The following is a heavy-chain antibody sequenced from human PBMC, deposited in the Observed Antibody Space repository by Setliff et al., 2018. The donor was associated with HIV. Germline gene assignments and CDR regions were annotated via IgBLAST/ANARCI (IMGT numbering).Heavy chain of an antibody. V-gene: IGHV1-18*01. J-gene: IGHJ3*02. Sequence: ASVKVSCKASGYTFSSYGISWVRQAPGQGVEWMGWISAYIGNTNYAQKIQGRVTMTTDTSTSTAYMELRSLRSDDTAVYYCARGYYNFWSGYYDSRFPNPIDAFDIWGQGTMVTVSS. CDR3: ARGYYNFWSGYYDSRFPNPIDAFDI. CDR1: GYTFSSYG. D-gene: IGHD3-3*01. CDR2: ISAYIGNT.